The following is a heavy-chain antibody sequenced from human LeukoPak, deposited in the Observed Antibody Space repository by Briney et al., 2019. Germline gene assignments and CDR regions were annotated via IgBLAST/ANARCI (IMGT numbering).Heavy chain of an antibody. J-gene: IGHJ5*02. D-gene: IGHD3-22*01. CDR2: ISYDGSNK. CDR3: ARDKGYYDSIDSYHLIWFDP. CDR1: GFTFSRYG. Sequence: GGSLRLSCAASGFTFSRYGMDWVRQAPGKGLEWVAVISYDGSNKNYADSVKGRFTISRDNSKNTLYLQMNSLRAEDTAVYYCARDKGYYDSIDSYHLIWFDPWGQGTLVTVSS. V-gene: IGHV3-30*03.